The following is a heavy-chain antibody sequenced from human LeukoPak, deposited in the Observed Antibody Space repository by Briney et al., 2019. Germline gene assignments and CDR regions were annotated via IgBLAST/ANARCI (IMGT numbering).Heavy chain of an antibody. CDR2: IKSKTDGGTT. CDR3: TTDSSSWRNFDY. V-gene: IGHV3-15*01. CDR1: GFTFSNAW. Sequence: GGSLRLSCAASGFTFSNAWMSWVRQAPGKGLEWVGRIKSKTDGGTTDYAAPVKGRFTISRDDSKNTLYLQMYSLKTEDTAVYYCTTDSSSWRNFDYWGQGTLVTVSS. D-gene: IGHD6-13*01. J-gene: IGHJ4*02.